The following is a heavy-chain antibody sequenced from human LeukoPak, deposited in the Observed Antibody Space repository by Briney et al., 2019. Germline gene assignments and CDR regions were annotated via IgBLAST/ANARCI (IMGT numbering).Heavy chain of an antibody. D-gene: IGHD5-18*01. CDR1: GFTFSSYG. Sequence: RGESLKISCAASGFTFSSYGMHLVRQAPGKGLEWVAGMSYYGKNDYYADSVQGRFTIYRDNSRNTLHLQMSSLRAEDTAVYYCVKLGGGGNSYGRYHFDSWGQGTLVTVSS. CDR3: VKLGGGGNSYGRYHFDS. CDR2: MSYYGKND. J-gene: IGHJ4*02. V-gene: IGHV3-30*18.